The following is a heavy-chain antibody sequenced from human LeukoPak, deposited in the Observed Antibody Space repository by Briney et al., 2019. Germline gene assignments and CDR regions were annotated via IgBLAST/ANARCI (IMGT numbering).Heavy chain of an antibody. J-gene: IGHJ6*03. CDR1: GGSISSYF. D-gene: IGHD2-15*01. Sequence: SETLSLTCTVSGGSISSYFWSWIRQPPGKGLGWIGYIYYSGSTNYNPSLKSRVTISVDTSKNQVSLKLSSVTAADTAVYYCARGRILRIAKYYIDFWGKGTRVTISS. CDR2: IYYSGST. CDR3: ARGRILRIAKYYIDF. V-gene: IGHV4-59*01.